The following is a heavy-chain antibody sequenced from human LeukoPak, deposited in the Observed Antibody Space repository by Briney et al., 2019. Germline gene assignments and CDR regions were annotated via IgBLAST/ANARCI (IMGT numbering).Heavy chain of an antibody. CDR3: AKMSNYYNSLGYYAFDI. CDR1: GFIVSRKY. D-gene: IGHD3-22*01. CDR2: IYSGGSA. J-gene: IGHJ3*02. Sequence: GGSLRLSCAASGFIVSRKYMSWVRPAPGKGLEWVSVIYSGGSADYADSVKGRFTISRDNSKNTLHLQMKSLRAEDTAVYYCAKMSNYYNSLGYYAFDIWGQGTMVTVSS. V-gene: IGHV3-66*01.